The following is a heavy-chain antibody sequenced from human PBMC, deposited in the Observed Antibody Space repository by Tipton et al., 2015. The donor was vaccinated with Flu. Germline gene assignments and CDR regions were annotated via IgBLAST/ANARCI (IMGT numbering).Heavy chain of an antibody. J-gene: IGHJ4*01. CDR1: GDSITDYY. CDR2: IYYSSRGST. D-gene: IGHD5-24*01. CDR3: ARSRWLPIADFFVS. Sequence: GLVKPSETLSLTCNVSGDSITDYYWSWIRQPPGKGLECIASIYYSSRGSTSHYPSVKSRVTISVDTAKNQFSLNLRSVTAADTAFYYCARSRWLPIADFFVSWWPGTMVTVSS. V-gene: IGHV4-59*08.